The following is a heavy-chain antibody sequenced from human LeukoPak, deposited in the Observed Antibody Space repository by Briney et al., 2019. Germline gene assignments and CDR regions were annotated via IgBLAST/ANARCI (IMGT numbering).Heavy chain of an antibody. CDR1: GFTFSSYG. CDR3: AKYSSGWYVYYYMDV. CDR2: ISATGGSA. V-gene: IGHV3-23*01. D-gene: IGHD6-19*01. Sequence: PRGSLRLSCAASGFTFSSYGMSWVRQAPGKGLEWVSAISATGGSAYNADSVKGRFTISRDNSKNTLYLEMNSLRAEDTAVYYCAKYSSGWYVYYYMDVWGKGTTVTVSS. J-gene: IGHJ6*03.